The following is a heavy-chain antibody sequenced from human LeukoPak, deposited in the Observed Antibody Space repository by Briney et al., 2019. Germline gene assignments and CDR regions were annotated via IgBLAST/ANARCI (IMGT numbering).Heavy chain of an antibody. CDR3: ARLLYSSSWYPEYYYGMDV. CDR1: GDSVSSNSAA. V-gene: IGHV6-1*01. Sequence: SQTLSLTCAISGDSVSSNSAAWNWIRQSPSRGLEWLGRTYYRSKWHNDYAVSVKSRITIKPDTSKNQFSLQLNSVTPEDTAVYYCARLLYSSSWYPEYYYGMDVWSQGTTVTVSS. J-gene: IGHJ6*02. D-gene: IGHD6-13*01. CDR2: TYYRSKWHN.